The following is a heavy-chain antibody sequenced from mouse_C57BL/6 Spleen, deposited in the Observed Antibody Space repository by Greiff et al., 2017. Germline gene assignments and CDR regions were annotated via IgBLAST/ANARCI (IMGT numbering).Heavy chain of an antibody. Sequence: VKLQESGPELVKPGASVKISCKASGYSFTSYYIHWVKQRPGQGLEWIGWIYPGSGNTKYNEKFKGKATLTADTSSSTAYMQLSSLTSEDSAVYYCARDYGRRYFDYWGQGTTLTVSS. J-gene: IGHJ2*01. D-gene: IGHD1-1*01. CDR3: ARDYGRRYFDY. V-gene: IGHV1-66*01. CDR1: GYSFTSYY. CDR2: IYPGSGNT.